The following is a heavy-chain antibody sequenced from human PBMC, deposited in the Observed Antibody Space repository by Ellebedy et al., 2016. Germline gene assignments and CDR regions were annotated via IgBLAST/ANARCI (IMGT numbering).Heavy chain of an antibody. CDR2: ISSIATYI. D-gene: IGHD6-19*01. J-gene: IGHJ4*02. V-gene: IGHV3-21*01. CDR1: GFTFSNYG. Sequence: GESLKISCAASGFTFSNYGMHWVRQAPGKGLEWVSSISSIATYIYYTDSVKGRFTISRDNAKNSLYLQMNRLRAEDTAVYYCARGNTVPGPEPLDYWGQGTLITVSS. CDR3: ARGNTVPGPEPLDY.